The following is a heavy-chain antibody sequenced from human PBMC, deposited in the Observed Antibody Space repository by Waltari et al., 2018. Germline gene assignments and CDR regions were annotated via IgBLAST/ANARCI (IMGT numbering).Heavy chain of an antibody. CDR3: ARAASGLAAAGPRNAFDI. D-gene: IGHD6-13*01. V-gene: IGHV1-69*14. J-gene: IGHJ3*02. CDR1: GGTFSSYA. Sequence: QVQLVQSGAEVKKPGSSVKVSCKASGGTFSSYAISWVRQAPGQGLEWMGGIIPILGTANYAQKFQGRVTITAEKSTSTAYMELSSLRSEDTAVYYCARAASGLAAAGPRNAFDIWGQGTMVTVSS. CDR2: IIPILGTA.